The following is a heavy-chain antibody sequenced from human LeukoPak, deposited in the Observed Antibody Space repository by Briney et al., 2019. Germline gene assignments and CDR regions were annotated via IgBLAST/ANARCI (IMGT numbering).Heavy chain of an antibody. Sequence: SETLSLTCTVSGSSISRSTYYWALIRQPPGKGLEWIGSIYSSGSTYYSPSLKNRVTISVDTSKNQFSLKLRSVTAADTAVYYCAGQTDYYGSGTYYGVFDPWGQGTLATVSS. J-gene: IGHJ5*02. CDR1: GSSISRSTYY. V-gene: IGHV4-39*01. CDR3: AGQTDYYGSGTYYGVFDP. D-gene: IGHD3-10*01. CDR2: IYSSGST.